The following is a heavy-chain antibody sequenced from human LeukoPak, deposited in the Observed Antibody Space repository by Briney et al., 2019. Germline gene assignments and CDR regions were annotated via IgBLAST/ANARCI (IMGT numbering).Heavy chain of an antibody. J-gene: IGHJ5*02. CDR1: GGSFSGYY. CDR2: INHSGST. V-gene: IGHV4-34*01. CDR3: ARLHSSGWYNWFDP. Sequence: SETLSLTCAVYGGSFSGYYWSWIRQPPGKGLGWIGEINHSGSTNYNPSLKSRVTISVDTSKNQFSLKLSSVTAADTAVYYCARLHSSGWYNWFDPWGQGTLVTVSS. D-gene: IGHD6-19*01.